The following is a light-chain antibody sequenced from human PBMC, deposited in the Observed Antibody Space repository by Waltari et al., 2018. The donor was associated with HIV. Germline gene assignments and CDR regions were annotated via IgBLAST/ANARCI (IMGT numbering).Light chain of an antibody. CDR2: KAS. J-gene: IGKJ2*02. CDR1: QSISVW. CDR3: QHYNSYPCT. Sequence: DIQMTQSPSTLSASAGDRVTITCRASQSISVWLAWYQQKPGKAPKLLIYKASSLESGVPSRFSGSGSGTEFTLTISSLQPDDFATYYCQHYNSYPCTFGQGTKLEIK. V-gene: IGKV1-5*03.